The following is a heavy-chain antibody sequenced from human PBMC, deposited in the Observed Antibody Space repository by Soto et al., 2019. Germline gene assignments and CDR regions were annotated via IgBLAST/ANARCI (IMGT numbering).Heavy chain of an antibody. V-gene: IGHV4-30-4*01. D-gene: IGHD5-12*01. CDR1: GGSINSGDYY. Sequence: PSETLSLTCSVSGGSINSGDYYWSWIRQSPGKGLEWIGYLYYSGSTYYNPSLKRRSTISIDTSKNQFFLDVDSVTAADTAVYYCARLYTGYEAFDYWGQGTLVTVSS. CDR3: ARLYTGYEAFDY. CDR2: LYYSGST. J-gene: IGHJ4*02.